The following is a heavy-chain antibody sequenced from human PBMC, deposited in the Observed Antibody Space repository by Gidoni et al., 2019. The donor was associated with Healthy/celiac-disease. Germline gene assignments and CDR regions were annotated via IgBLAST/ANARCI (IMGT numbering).Heavy chain of an antibody. CDR1: GGAISSRNW. CDR3: ASRSGWSFPFDY. D-gene: IGHD6-19*01. V-gene: IGHV4-4*02. CDR2: IYHGGST. Sequence: QVQLQESGPGLAKPSGTRSLTCAVTGGAISSRNWWGWVRQPPGKGLEWMGEIYHGGSTNYNPSLKSRVTISVDKSKHQFSLKLSSVTAADTAVYYCASRSGWSFPFDYWGQGTLVTVSS. J-gene: IGHJ4*02.